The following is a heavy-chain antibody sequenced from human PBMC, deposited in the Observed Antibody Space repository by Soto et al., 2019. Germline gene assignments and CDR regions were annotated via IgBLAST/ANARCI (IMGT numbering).Heavy chain of an antibody. J-gene: IGHJ5*02. D-gene: IGHD6-13*01. CDR3: ARGLAADGA. CDR2: INAGSGNT. Sequence: QVQLVQSGAEVKKPGASVKVSCTASGYTFTHYAIHWVRHAPGQRLEWMGFINAGSGNTKYSQTFQGRLTFTKDTSASTAYMDLSSLRSEDTAIYYCARGLAADGASGQGTLVKVSS. V-gene: IGHV1-3*01. CDR1: GYTFTHYA.